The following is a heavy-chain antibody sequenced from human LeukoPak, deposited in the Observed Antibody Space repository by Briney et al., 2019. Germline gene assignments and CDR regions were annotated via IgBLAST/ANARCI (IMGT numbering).Heavy chain of an antibody. V-gene: IGHV1-3*01. J-gene: IGHJ6*02. Sequence: AASVKVSCKGSGYTFSSYAMHWVRQAPGQRLEWMGWINAGNGDTKYSQKSQGRVTITRDTSATTAYMELSSLRSEDTAVYYCARGTGCTGGSCSYYGMDVWGQGTTVTVSS. CDR2: INAGNGDT. CDR3: ARGTGCTGGSCSYYGMDV. CDR1: GYTFSSYA. D-gene: IGHD2-15*01.